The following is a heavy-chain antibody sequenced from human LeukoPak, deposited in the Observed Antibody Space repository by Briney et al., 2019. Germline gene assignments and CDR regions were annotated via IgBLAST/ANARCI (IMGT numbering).Heavy chain of an antibody. D-gene: IGHD6-25*01. Sequence: SETLSLTCTVSGGSISSRPYCWGWIRQPPGKGLEWLGSFYYSGSTYYKPSLKSRVTISVDTSKNQISLKLSSVTAADTAVYCCARLRRLPEHEFEYWGQGTLVTVSS. CDR3: ARLRRLPEHEFEY. CDR1: GGSISSRPYC. CDR2: FYYSGST. J-gene: IGHJ4*02. V-gene: IGHV4-39*07.